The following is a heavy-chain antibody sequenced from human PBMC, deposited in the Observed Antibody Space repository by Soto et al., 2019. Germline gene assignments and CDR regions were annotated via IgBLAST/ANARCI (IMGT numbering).Heavy chain of an antibody. J-gene: IGHJ3*02. CDR1: GGSFSGYY. CDR2: INHSGST. D-gene: IGHD3-10*01. CDR3: ARGNGGGLVREGGYYGSGRSPINAFDI. Sequence: QVQLQQWGAGLLKPSETLSLTCAVYGGSFSGYYWSGIRQPPGKGLEWIGEINHSGSTNYNPSLKNRVTISVDTSKKEFALKRSYGTAQDPAVYCCARGNGGGLVREGGYYGSGRSPINAFDIWGQGTMVTVSS. V-gene: IGHV4-34*01.